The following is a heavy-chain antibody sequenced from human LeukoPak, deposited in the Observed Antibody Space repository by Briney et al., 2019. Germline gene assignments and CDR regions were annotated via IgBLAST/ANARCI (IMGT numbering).Heavy chain of an antibody. CDR1: GYTFTVCY. J-gene: IGHJ6*02. D-gene: IGHD3-3*01. CDR3: ARDGGLPGLKSPPRPPEENYGMDV. Sequence: ASVNVSCKASGYTFTVCYMHWGRQAPGQGLEWMGWINPNSSGTNYAQKFQGRVTMTRDTSISTAYMALSRLRSDDTAVYYCARDGGLPGLKSPPRPPEENYGMDVWGQGTTVTVSS. V-gene: IGHV1-2*02. CDR2: INPNSSGT.